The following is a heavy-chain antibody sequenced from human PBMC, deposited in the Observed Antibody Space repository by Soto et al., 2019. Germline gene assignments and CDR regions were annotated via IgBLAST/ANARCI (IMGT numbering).Heavy chain of an antibody. CDR3: ARVVRFRYCSSTSCYAGPGGGMDV. V-gene: IGHV4-4*02. CDR2: IYHSGST. Sequence: SETLSLTCAVSGGSISSSNWWSWVRQPPGKGLEWIGEIYHSGSTNYNPSLKSRVTISVDKSKNQFSLKLSSVTAADTAVYYCARVVRFRYCSSTSCYAGPGGGMDVWGQGTTVTVSS. J-gene: IGHJ6*02. D-gene: IGHD2-2*01. CDR1: GGSISSSNW.